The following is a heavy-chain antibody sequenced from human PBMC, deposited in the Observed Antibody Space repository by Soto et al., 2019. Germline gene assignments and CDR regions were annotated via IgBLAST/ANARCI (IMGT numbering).Heavy chain of an antibody. CDR3: ARDRGYSDSSGYRRYYYGMDV. J-gene: IGHJ6*02. Sequence: ASETLSLTCAVSGGCISSGGYSWSWIRQPPGKGLEWIGYIYHSGSTYYNPSLKSRVTISVDRSKNQFSLKLSSVTAADTAVYYCARDRGYSDSSGYRRYYYGMDVWGQGTTVTVYS. CDR1: GGCISSGGYS. D-gene: IGHD3-22*01. CDR2: IYHSGST. V-gene: IGHV4-30-2*01.